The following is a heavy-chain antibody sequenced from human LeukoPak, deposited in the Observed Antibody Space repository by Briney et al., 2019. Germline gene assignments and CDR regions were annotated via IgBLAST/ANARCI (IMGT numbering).Heavy chain of an antibody. V-gene: IGHV4-39*01. J-gene: IGHJ4*02. CDR2: IYYSGST. CDR3: ARQAGTLLDYFDY. D-gene: IGHD6-19*01. CDR1: GGAISSSSYY. Sequence: PETLSLTCTVSGGAISSSSYYCGWIRQPPGKWLGWVGSIYYSGSTYYNPSRKSRVTISVDTSKNHFSLKLSSVTAADTAVYYCARQAGTLLDYFDYWGQGTLVTVSS.